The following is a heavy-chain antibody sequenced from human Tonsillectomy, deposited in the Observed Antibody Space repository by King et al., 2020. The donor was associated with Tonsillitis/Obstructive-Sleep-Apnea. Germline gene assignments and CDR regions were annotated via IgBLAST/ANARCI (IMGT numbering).Heavy chain of an antibody. V-gene: IGHV3-23*04. D-gene: IGHD3-22*01. CDR1: GFTFRSSA. CDR2: ISGSGGST. Sequence: VQLVESGGGLVQPGGSLRLSCAASGFTFRSSAMSWVRQAPGKGLEWVSAISGSGGSTYYADSVKGRFTISRDNSKNTLYLQMNSLRAEDTAVYYCAKDLLEGITMIVVVPDAFDIWGQGTMVTVSS. CDR3: AKDLLEGITMIVVVPDAFDI. J-gene: IGHJ3*02.